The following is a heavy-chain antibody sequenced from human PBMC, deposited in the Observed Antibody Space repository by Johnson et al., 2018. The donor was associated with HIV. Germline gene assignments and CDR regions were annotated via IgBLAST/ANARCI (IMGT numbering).Heavy chain of an antibody. V-gene: IGHV3-30*18. Sequence: QVQLVESGGGVVQPGKSLRLSCAASGFTFSGYGMHWVRQAPGKGLEWVAVISYDGNNKYYADSVKGRFTISRDNSKNTLYLQMNSLRAEDTAVYYCAKVGIVGATTGAFDIWGQGTMVTVSS. CDR3: AKVGIVGATTGAFDI. CDR1: GFTFSGYG. CDR2: ISYDGNNK. J-gene: IGHJ3*02. D-gene: IGHD1-26*01.